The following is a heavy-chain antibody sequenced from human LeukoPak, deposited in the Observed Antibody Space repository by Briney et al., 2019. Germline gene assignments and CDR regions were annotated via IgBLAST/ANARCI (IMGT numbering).Heavy chain of an antibody. J-gene: IGHJ4*02. CDR1: GFTFSSYG. V-gene: IGHV3-23*01. CDR3: AKDRGWLPFDY. Sequence: GGSLRLSCVASGFTFSSYGMSWVRQAPGKGLEWVSGISGSGGSTYYADSVKGRFTISGDNSKKTLYLQMNSLRAEDTAVYYCAKDRGWLPFDYWGQGTLVTVSS. D-gene: IGHD5-24*01. CDR2: ISGSGGST.